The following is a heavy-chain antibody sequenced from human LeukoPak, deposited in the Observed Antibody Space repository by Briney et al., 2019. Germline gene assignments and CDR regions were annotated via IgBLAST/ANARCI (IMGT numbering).Heavy chain of an antibody. CDR3: ARGRSYSAFDI. CDR2: ISPYNGNT. J-gene: IGHJ3*02. V-gene: IGHV1-18*01. D-gene: IGHD1-26*01. CDR1: GSTFTSYG. Sequence: GASVKLSCKASGSTFTSYGISWVRQAPGQGLEWMGWISPYNGNTVYAQNLQGRVTMTTDTSTTTAYMALGSLRSDDTAVYYCARGRSYSAFDIWGQGTMVTVSS.